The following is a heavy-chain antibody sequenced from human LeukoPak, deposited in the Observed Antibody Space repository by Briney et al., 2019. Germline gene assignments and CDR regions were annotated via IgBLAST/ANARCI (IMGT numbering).Heavy chain of an antibody. CDR1: GGSISSGGYS. D-gene: IGHD3-22*01. V-gene: IGHV4-30-2*01. CDR3: ARSPLAFYDSSGYPRVWFDP. Sequence: SETLSLTCAVSGGSISSGGYSWNWIRQPPGKGLEWIVYIYHTGSTYYNPSLKSRVTISVDMSKNQFSLKLNSVTAADTAVYCCARSPLAFYDSSGYPRVWFDPWGQGTLVTVSS. J-gene: IGHJ5*02. CDR2: IYHTGST.